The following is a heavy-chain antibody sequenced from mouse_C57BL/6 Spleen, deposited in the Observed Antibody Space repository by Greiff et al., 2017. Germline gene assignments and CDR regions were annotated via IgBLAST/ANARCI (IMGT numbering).Heavy chain of an antibody. CDR3: ARREYGTYGNFDY. D-gene: IGHD2-1*01. V-gene: IGHV1-80*01. Sequence: VQRVESGAELVKPGASVKISCKASGYAFSSYWMNWVKQRPGKGLEWIGQIYPGDGDTNYNGKFKGKATRTADKSSSTAYMQLSSLTSEDSAVYFCARREYGTYGNFDYWGQGTTLTVSS. CDR2: IYPGDGDT. CDR1: GYAFSSYW. J-gene: IGHJ2*01.